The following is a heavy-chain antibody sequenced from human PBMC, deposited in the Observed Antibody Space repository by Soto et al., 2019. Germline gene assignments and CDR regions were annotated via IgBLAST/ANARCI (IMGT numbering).Heavy chain of an antibody. Sequence: ASVKVSCKASGYTFTSYCISWVRQAPGQGLEWMGWISAYNGNTNYAQKLQGRVTMNTDTSTSTAYMELRSLRSDATAVYYCARGNYDILTGYYGYYFDYWGQGSLVTVSS. V-gene: IGHV1-18*01. CDR2: ISAYNGNT. CDR1: GYTFTSYC. J-gene: IGHJ4*02. D-gene: IGHD3-9*01. CDR3: ARGNYDILTGYYGYYFDY.